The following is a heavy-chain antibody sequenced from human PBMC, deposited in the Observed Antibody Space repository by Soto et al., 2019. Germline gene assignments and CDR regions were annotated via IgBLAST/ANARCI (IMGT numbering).Heavy chain of an antibody. J-gene: IGHJ4*02. CDR2: MNPNSGNT. CDR1: GYTFTSYD. D-gene: IGHD3-10*01. CDR3: ARDKGSGSALPLLYPDY. Sequence: ASVKVSCKASGYTFTSYDINWVRQATGQGLEWMGWMNPNSGNTGYAQKFQGRFTMTRNTSISTAYMELSSLRSEDTAVYYCARDKGSGSALPLLYPDYWGQGTLVTVSS. V-gene: IGHV1-8*01.